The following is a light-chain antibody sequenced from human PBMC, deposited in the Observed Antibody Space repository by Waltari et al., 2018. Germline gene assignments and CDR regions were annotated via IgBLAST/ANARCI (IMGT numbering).Light chain of an antibody. J-gene: IGLJ2*01. Sequence: QSALTQPASVSGSLGQSITISCSGTSSDIGGYSYFSLYRQPPGKVPTIIIYDMKKRPSEVSDRFSGSRSGNTATLTISGLQAEDEAHYFCSSHSSRITLIFGGGTKLTVL. CDR3: SSHSSRITLI. CDR2: DMK. CDR1: SSDIGGYSY. V-gene: IGLV2-14*03.